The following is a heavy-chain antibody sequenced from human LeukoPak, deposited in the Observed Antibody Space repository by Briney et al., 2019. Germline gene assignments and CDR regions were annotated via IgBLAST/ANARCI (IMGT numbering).Heavy chain of an antibody. CDR1: GFTFSSYG. J-gene: IGHJ4*02. D-gene: IGHD3-22*01. V-gene: IGHV3-30*02. CDR2: IRYDGSNK. CDR3: ARDSLTMIVGRQKRGLDY. Sequence: GGSLRLSCAASGFTFSSYGMHWVRQAPGKGLEWVAFIRYDGSNKYYADSVKGRFTISRDNAKKSVYLQMNSLRAEDTAVYYCARDSLTMIVGRQKRGLDYWGQGTLVTVSS.